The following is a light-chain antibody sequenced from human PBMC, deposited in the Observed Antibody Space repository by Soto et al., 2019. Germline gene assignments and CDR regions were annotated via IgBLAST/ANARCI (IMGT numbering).Light chain of an antibody. CDR3: SSYAGSNNYV. CDR1: TSDVGGYNY. Sequence: QSVLTQPASVSGSPGQSITISCTGTTSDVGGYNYVSWYQQHPGKVPKLLIHEVSNRPSGVSNRFSGSKSGNTASLTISGLQAEDEADYYCSSYAGSNNYVFGTGTRSRS. J-gene: IGLJ1*01. V-gene: IGLV2-14*01. CDR2: EVS.